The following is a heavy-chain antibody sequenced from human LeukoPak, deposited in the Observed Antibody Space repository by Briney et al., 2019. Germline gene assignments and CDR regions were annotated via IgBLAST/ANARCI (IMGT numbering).Heavy chain of an antibody. CDR3: ARQLYDYGDYPDY. CDR2: IYYSGST. Sequence: SKTLSLTCTVSGGSISSSSYYWGWIRQPPGKGLEWIGSIYYSGSTYYNPSLKSRVTISVDTSKNQFSLKLSSVTAADTAVYYCARQLYDYGDYPDYWGQGTLVTVSS. J-gene: IGHJ4*02. D-gene: IGHD4-17*01. CDR1: GGSISSSSYY. V-gene: IGHV4-39*01.